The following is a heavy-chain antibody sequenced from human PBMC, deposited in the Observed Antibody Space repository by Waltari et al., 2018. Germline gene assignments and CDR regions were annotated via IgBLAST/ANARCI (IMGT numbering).Heavy chain of an antibody. J-gene: IGHJ4*02. CDR2: GIPIFGTS. V-gene: IGHV1-69*05. CDR1: GRTFSSYA. D-gene: IGHD3-3*01. Sequence: QVQLVPSGAEVKKPGSWVKVSCKASGRTFSSYACSWVGQTPGQGLEWMGGGIPIFGTSNYVQKFQDGVTMSTDESTSTAYMELSSLRSEDTAVYYCARGYYDFWSGTTPVYFDYWGQGTLVTVSS. CDR3: ARGYYDFWSGTTPVYFDY.